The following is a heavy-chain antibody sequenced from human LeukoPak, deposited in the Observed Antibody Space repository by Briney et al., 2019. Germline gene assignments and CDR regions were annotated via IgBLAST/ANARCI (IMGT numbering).Heavy chain of an antibody. J-gene: IGHJ4*02. V-gene: IGHV3-23*01. CDR3: AKDLRYCSSTSCLT. CDR2: ISGSGGST. CDR1: GFTFSSYA. Sequence: PGGSLRLSCAASGFTFSSYAMSWVRQAPGKGLEWVSAISGSGGSTYYADSVKGRFTISRDNSKSTLYLQMNSLRAEDTAVYYCAKDLRYCSSTSCLTRGQGTLVTVSS. D-gene: IGHD2-2*01.